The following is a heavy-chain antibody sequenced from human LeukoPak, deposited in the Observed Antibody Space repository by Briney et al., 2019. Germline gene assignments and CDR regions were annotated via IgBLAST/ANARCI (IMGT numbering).Heavy chain of an antibody. Sequence: GGSLRLSCAASGFSFSSYAMHWVRQAAGKGLEWVAVISYDGSNKYYADSVKGRFTISRDNAKNTLYLQMNSLRVEDTAVYYCASSPVITRDWGQGTLVTVSS. V-gene: IGHV3-30*04. J-gene: IGHJ4*02. D-gene: IGHD3-22*01. CDR2: ISYDGSNK. CDR3: ASSPVITRD. CDR1: GFSFSSYA.